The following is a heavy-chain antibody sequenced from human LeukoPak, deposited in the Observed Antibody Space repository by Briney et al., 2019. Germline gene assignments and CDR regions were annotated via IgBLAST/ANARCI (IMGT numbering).Heavy chain of an antibody. J-gene: IGHJ5*02. D-gene: IGHD3-10*01. V-gene: IGHV4-30-2*01. CDR3: ARSRQASGLFSS. CDR1: GYAIISGGFS. Sequence: SETLSLTCAVSGYAIISGGFSWNWIRQPPGKGLEWIGCIYDRGPAHYNPSLKSRFTISVDRPKNQFFLNVTSLTAADTAVYYCARSRQASGLFSSWGQGTLVVVSS. CDR2: IYDRGPA.